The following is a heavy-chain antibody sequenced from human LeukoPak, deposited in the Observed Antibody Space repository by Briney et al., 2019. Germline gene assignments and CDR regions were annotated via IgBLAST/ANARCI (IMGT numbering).Heavy chain of an antibody. CDR3: TRESGAFSPFGF. J-gene: IGHJ4*02. D-gene: IGHD1-26*01. CDR2: VHLSGAT. Sequence: SGTLSLTCAVSGGSITTTNWWSWVRQPPGKXLXWIGEVHLSGATNYXXSLESRVSMSIDKSKNHLSLEVTSVTAADTAIYYCTRESGAFSPFGFWGQGTLVTVSS. V-gene: IGHV4-4*02. CDR1: GGSITTTNW.